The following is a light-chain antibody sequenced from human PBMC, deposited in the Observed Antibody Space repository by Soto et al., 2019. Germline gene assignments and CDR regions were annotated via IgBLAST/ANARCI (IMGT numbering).Light chain of an antibody. CDR1: SSNIGGNS. CDR2: DDN. V-gene: IGLV1-51*01. Sequence: QSVLTQPTSVSAAPGQKVTISCSGSSSNIGGNSVSWYQQLPGTAPKLLIYDDNKRPSGIPDRFSGSKSGTSATLGITGFQTGDEADYYCGSWDSSLSAYVFGTGTRSQS. CDR3: GSWDSSLSAYV. J-gene: IGLJ1*01.